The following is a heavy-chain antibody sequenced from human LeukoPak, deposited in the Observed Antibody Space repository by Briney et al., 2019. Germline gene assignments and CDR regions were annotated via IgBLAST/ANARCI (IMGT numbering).Heavy chain of an antibody. J-gene: IGHJ4*02. CDR1: GFTFSSYW. Sequence: GGSLRLSCAASGFTFSSYWMHWVRQAPGKGLVWVSRIDSDGRSTSYADSVKGRFTISRDNAKKTLYLQINSLRAEDTAVYYCARSLRPGSGYYFAFDYWGQGTLVTVSS. CDR2: IDSDGRST. D-gene: IGHD3-22*01. CDR3: ARSLRPGSGYYFAFDY. V-gene: IGHV3-74*01.